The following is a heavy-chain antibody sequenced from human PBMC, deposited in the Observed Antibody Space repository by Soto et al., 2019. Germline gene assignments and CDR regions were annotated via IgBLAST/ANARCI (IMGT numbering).Heavy chain of an antibody. J-gene: IGHJ4*02. V-gene: IGHV3-23*01. CDR1: GFTFSSYA. CDR2: ISGSGGST. CDR3: AKGYYYDSSGYYPIDY. Sequence: GSLRLSCAASGFTFSSYAMSWVRQAPGKGLEWVSAISGSGGSTYYADSVKGRFTISRDNSKNTLYLQMNSLRAEDTAVYYCAKGYYYDSSGYYPIDYWGQGTLVTVSS. D-gene: IGHD3-22*01.